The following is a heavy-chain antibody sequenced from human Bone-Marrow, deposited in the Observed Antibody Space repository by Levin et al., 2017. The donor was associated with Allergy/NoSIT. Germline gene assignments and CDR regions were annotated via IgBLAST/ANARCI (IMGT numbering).Heavy chain of an antibody. V-gene: IGHV4-31*11. Sequence: PSETLSLTCAVSGGSIGRGGHFWSWIRQRPGKGLEWIGYIFYSGTTYYNPSLKSRVTISIDTSKNQFSLKLSSVTAAATAVYSCADMNSSGTRWFDYWGQGILVTVSS. CDR3: ADMNSSGTRWFDY. J-gene: IGHJ4*02. D-gene: IGHD6-13*01. CDR1: GGSIGRGGHF. CDR2: IFYSGTT.